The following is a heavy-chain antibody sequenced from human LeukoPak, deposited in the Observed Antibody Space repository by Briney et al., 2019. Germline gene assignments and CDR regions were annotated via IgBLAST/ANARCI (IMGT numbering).Heavy chain of an antibody. Sequence: SETLSLTCTVSGGSISSYYWSWIRQPPGKGLEWIGYIYDSGSTNYNPSLKSRVTISVDTSKNQFSLKLSSVTAADTAVYYCARVFCSSTSCYSFDYWGQGTLVTVSS. V-gene: IGHV4-59*01. CDR1: GGSISSYY. CDR2: IYDSGST. CDR3: ARVFCSSTSCYSFDY. J-gene: IGHJ4*02. D-gene: IGHD2-2*01.